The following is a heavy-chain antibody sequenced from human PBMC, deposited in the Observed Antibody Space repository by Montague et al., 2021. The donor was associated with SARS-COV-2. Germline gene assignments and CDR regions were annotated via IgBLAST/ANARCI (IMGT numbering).Heavy chain of an antibody. D-gene: IGHD3-16*01. CDR3: ARDLSGSYAGWFDP. CDR1: GFTFSSYA. CDR2: ISYDGSNK. V-gene: IGHV3-30-3*01. Sequence: SLRLSCAASGFTFSSYAMHWVRQAPGKGLEWVALISYDGSNKYYADSVKGRFTISRANSKNTLYLQMNSLRAEDTAVYYCARDLSGSYAGWFDPWGQGTLVTVSS. J-gene: IGHJ5*02.